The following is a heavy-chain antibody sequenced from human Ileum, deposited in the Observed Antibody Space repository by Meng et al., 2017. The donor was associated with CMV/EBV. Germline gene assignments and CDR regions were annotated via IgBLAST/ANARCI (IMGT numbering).Heavy chain of an antibody. CDR2: INLNSGGT. CDR1: GYTFSDYY. D-gene: IGHD3-3*02. Sequence: SCQASGYTFSDYYMHWVRQAPGQGLEWMGRINLNSGGTNYAQKFQGRVTMTRDTSISTAYMELSSLTSDDTAVYYCARSTGLAVDSWGQGTLVTVSS. CDR3: ARSTGLAVDS. J-gene: IGHJ4*02. V-gene: IGHV1-2*06.